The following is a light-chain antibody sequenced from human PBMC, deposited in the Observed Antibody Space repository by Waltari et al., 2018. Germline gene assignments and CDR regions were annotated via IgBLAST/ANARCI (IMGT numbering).Light chain of an antibody. CDR3: CSYVRDITWV. CDR1: SSDVGGYNL. Sequence: QSALTQPASVSGSPGQSITLSCTGTSSDVGGYNLVSWYQHHPGQAPKLMIYEGTQRPAGVSVLVSGSKSGDTASLTISGLQAEDEADYYCCSYVRDITWVFGGGTKLTVL. V-gene: IGLV2-23*01. CDR2: EGT. J-gene: IGLJ3*02.